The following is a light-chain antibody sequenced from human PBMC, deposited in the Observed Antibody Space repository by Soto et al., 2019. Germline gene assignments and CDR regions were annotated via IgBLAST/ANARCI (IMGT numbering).Light chain of an antibody. CDR2: DAS. CDR1: QNINNY. CDR3: KQYENLPN. Sequence: DIQITHSPSSLSASVVDRVTITFQASQNINNYLNWYQQKPGRAPKLLIYDASNLEAGVPSRFRGSGSGRDFTFTISRLQPEDIATYYCKQYENLPNFGQGTKVDIK. V-gene: IGKV1-33*01. J-gene: IGKJ1*01.